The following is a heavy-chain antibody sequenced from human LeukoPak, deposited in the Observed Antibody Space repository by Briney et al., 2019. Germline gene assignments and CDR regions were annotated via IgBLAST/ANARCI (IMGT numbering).Heavy chain of an antibody. D-gene: IGHD3-10*01. Sequence: GGSLRLSCAASGFTFSNAWMSWVRQAPGKGLEWVGRIKSKTDGGTTDYAAPVKGGFTISRDDSKNTLYLQMNSLKTEDTAVYYCTTAEVWFGELLSPPFDYWGQGTLVTVSS. J-gene: IGHJ4*02. CDR2: IKSKTDGGTT. CDR1: GFTFSNAW. CDR3: TTAEVWFGELLSPPFDY. V-gene: IGHV3-15*01.